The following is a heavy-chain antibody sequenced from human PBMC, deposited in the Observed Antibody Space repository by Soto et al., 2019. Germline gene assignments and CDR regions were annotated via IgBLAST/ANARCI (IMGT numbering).Heavy chain of an antibody. V-gene: IGHV1-18*01. CDR2: ISAHTGSS. J-gene: IGHJ5*02. D-gene: IGHD3-3*01. Sequence: ASVKVSCKASGYTFTSSGMSWVRQAPGQGLEWMGWISAHTGSSEYAQRFQGRVTMTTDRSTSTAYMELRSLRSDDTAVYYCARSPPQIRFLVLWFDPWGPGTQVTVSS. CDR1: GYTFTSSG. CDR3: ARSPPQIRFLVLWFDP.